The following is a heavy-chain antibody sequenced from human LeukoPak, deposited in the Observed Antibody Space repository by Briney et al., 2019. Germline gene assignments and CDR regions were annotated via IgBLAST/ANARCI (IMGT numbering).Heavy chain of an antibody. Sequence: GGSLRLSSAPPGFTFCSFRANWVRQAPGQGLEWVSSVSSSSSYIYYADSVKGRFTISRDNAKNSLYLQMNSLRAEDTAVYYCARSERVAATRPLGNYVWGQGTTVTVSS. D-gene: IGHD4-23*01. V-gene: IGHV3-21*01. CDR3: ARSERVAATRPLGNYV. CDR2: VSSSSSYI. J-gene: IGHJ6*02. CDR1: GFTFCSFR.